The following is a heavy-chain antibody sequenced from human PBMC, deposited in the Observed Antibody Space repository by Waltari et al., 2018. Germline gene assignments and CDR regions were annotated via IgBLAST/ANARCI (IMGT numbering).Heavy chain of an antibody. CDR2: ITPNGENR. CDR3: VRDRIWGAPMVPGGSLAADC. CDR1: GFTFTSYT. J-gene: IGHJ4*02. Sequence: EVHLLESGGGLVQPGGSLRLSCAATGFTFTSYTISWVRQAPGKGLAWVLIITPNGENRFYADSVRGRFIISRDDSRSTVYLQMNNVRAEDAAIYYCVRDRIWGAPMVPGGSLAADCWGQGTLVTVSS. V-gene: IGHV3-23*01. D-gene: IGHD3-10*01.